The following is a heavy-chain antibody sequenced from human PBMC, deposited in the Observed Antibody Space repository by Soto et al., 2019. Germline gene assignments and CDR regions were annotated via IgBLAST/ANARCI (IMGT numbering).Heavy chain of an antibody. J-gene: IGHJ5*02. CDR3: AGVSRDGSNWFDP. V-gene: IGHV4-31*03. D-gene: IGHD2-2*01. Sequence: QVQLQESGPGLVKPSQTLSLTCTVSGGSISSGGYYWSWIRQHPGKGLECIGYIYYSGSTYYNPSLKGRVTISGDTPKNHFPLKLSSVTAADTAVYYCAGVSRDGSNWFDPWGQGTLVTVSS. CDR2: IYYSGST. CDR1: GGSISSGGYY.